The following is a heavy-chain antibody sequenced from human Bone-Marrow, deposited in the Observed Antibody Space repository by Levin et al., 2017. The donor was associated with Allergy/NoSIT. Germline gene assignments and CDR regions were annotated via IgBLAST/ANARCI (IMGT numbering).Heavy chain of an antibody. Sequence: GESLKISCAASGFTFSRSAMGWVRQAPGKGLEWVSSISSSGTATYYADSVKDRFAISRDTSKDTLFLHMNSLGAEDSALYYCTKESPISGNFFFDFWGRGTLVTVSS. CDR1: GFTFSRSA. J-gene: IGHJ4*02. CDR3: TKESPISGNFFFDF. V-gene: IGHV3-23*01. CDR2: ISSSGTAT. D-gene: IGHD1-26*01.